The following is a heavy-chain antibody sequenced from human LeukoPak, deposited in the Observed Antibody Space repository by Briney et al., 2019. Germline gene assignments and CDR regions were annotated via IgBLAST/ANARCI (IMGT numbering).Heavy chain of an antibody. D-gene: IGHD6-13*01. V-gene: IGHV5-51*01. J-gene: IGHJ4*02. CDR3: ARHLAAAGHPDY. CDR1: GFTFSSYW. Sequence: GGSLRLSCAASGFTFSSYWMSWVRQAPGEGLEWMGIIYPGDSDTGYSPSFQGQVTISADKSISTAYLQWSSLKASDTAMYYCARHLAAAGHPDYWGQGTLVTVSS. CDR2: IYPGDSDT.